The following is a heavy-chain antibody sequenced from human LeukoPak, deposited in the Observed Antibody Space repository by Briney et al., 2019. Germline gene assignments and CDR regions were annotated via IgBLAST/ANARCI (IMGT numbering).Heavy chain of an antibody. Sequence: SETLSLTCTVSGYSISSGYYWGWIRQPPGKGLEWIGSIYNSGSTYYNPSLKSRVTISVDTSKNQFSLKLTSVTAADTAVYYCARDPYSSSWNFYFHYYYMDVWGKGTTVTVSS. J-gene: IGHJ6*03. CDR2: IYNSGST. CDR3: ARDPYSSSWNFYFHYYYMDV. CDR1: GYSISSGYY. V-gene: IGHV4-38-2*02. D-gene: IGHD6-13*01.